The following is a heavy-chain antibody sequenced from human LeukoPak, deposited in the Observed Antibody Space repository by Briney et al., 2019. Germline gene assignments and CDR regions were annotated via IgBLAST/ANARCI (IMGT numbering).Heavy chain of an antibody. V-gene: IGHV1-69*13. D-gene: IGHD1-26*01. CDR3: ARDYVIQKWVPLGI. J-gene: IGHJ4*02. CDR1: GGTFSSYA. Sequence: SVKVSCKASGGTFSSYAISWVRQAPGQGLEWMGGIIPIFGTANYAQKFQGRVTITADESTSTAYMELSSLRSEDTAVYYCARDYVIQKWVPLGIWGQGTLVTVSS. CDR2: IIPIFGTA.